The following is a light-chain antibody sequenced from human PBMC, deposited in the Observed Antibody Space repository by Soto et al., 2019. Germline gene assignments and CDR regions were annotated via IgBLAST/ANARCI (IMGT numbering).Light chain of an antibody. V-gene: IGKV1-12*01. CDR3: QQADSFPIP. Sequence: SVSAKKGGRVTISCQASQGISRSLAWYQQKPGIAPKLLIYAASSLQSGVPSRFSGSGFGTDFTLTISSLQPEDSAIYYCQQADSFPIPFG. CDR1: QGISRS. J-gene: IGKJ5*01. CDR2: AAS.